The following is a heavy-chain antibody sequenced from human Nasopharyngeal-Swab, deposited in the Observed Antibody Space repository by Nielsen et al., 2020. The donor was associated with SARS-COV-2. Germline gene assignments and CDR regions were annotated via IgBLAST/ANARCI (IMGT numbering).Heavy chain of an antibody. CDR3: ARTTVKNWYFDL. CDR2: IIPIFGTA. V-gene: IGHV1-69*13. D-gene: IGHD4-17*01. J-gene: IGHJ2*01. CDR1: GGTFSSYA. Sequence: SVKVSCKASGGTFSSYAISWVRQAPGQGLEWMGGIIPIFGTANYAQKFQGRVTITADESTGTAYMELSSLRSEDTAVYYCARTTVKNWYFDLWGRGTLVIVSS.